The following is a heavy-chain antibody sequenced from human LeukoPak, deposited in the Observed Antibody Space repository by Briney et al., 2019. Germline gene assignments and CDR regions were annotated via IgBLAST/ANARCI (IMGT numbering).Heavy chain of an antibody. CDR1: GIKFRGYD. J-gene: IGHJ5*01. CDR2: TITSTPYI. V-gene: IGHV3-21*04. D-gene: IGHD6-13*01. CDR3: VKDFAFGYCNVATCRYPFDS. Sequence: GGLLRFFLAPLGIKFRGYDINWVRQAPGKGLKWVSSTITSTPYIYYADPIKARFTNPRADATTPPYLQMDSLRPQDNAVYYCVKDFAFGYCNVATCRYPFDSGGPGTLVAVSS.